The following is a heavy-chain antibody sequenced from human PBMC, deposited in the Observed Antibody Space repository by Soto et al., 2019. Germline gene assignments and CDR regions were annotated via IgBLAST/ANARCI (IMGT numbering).Heavy chain of an antibody. D-gene: IGHD2-2*01. Sequence: SETLSLTCTVSGGSISSGDYYRSWIRQPPGKGLEWIGYIYYSGSTYYNPSLKSRVTISVDTSKNQFSLKLSSVTAADTAVYYCAREFQYCISTSCYLDAFDIWGQGTMVTVSS. V-gene: IGHV4-30-4*01. CDR1: GGSISSGDYY. CDR2: IYYSGST. CDR3: AREFQYCISTSCYLDAFDI. J-gene: IGHJ3*02.